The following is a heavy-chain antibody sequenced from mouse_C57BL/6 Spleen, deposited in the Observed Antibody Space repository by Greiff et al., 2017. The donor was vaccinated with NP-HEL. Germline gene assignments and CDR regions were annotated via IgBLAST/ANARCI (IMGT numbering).Heavy chain of an antibody. J-gene: IGHJ3*01. Sequence: QVQLQQSGPELVKPGASVKISCKASGYAFSSSWMNWVKQRPGKGLEWIGRIYPGDGDTNYNGKFKGKATLTADKSSSTAYMQLSSLTSEDSAVYFCARSVYDYDGTWFAYWGQGTLVTVSA. V-gene: IGHV1-82*01. CDR2: IYPGDGDT. D-gene: IGHD2-4*01. CDR1: GYAFSSSW. CDR3: ARSVYDYDGTWFAY.